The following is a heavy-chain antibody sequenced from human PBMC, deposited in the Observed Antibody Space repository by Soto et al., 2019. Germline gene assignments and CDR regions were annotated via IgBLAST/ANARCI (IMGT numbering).Heavy chain of an antibody. D-gene: IGHD3-3*01. J-gene: IGHJ4*02. V-gene: IGHV3-23*01. CDR1: GFTFSTYA. CDR3: AKGEGEWLSRFFDH. Sequence: EVQLLESGGDLVQPGGSLRLSCAASGFTFSTYAVNWVRQAPGKGLEWVSGISVSGDSTYYADSVKGRFTISRDNSQNTLYLQMNSLTVADTAVYYCAKGEGEWLSRFFDHWGQGALVTVSS. CDR2: ISVSGDST.